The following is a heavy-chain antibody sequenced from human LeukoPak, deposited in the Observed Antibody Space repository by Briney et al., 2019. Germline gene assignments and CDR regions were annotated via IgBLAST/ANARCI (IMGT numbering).Heavy chain of an antibody. Sequence: TSETLSLTCAVYGGSFSGYYWSWIRQPPGKGLEWIGEINHSGSTNYNPSLKSRVTISVDTSKNQFSLKLSSVTAADTAVYYCARVNWGHFDYWGQGTLVTVSS. CDR3: ARVNWGHFDY. CDR1: GGSFSGYY. J-gene: IGHJ4*02. CDR2: INHSGST. V-gene: IGHV4-34*01. D-gene: IGHD7-27*01.